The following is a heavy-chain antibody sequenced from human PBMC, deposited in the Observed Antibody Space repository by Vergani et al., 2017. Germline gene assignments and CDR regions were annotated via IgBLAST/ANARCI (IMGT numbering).Heavy chain of an antibody. D-gene: IGHD1-26*01. CDR2: FYARDSIT. V-gene: IGHV5-51*01. CDR1: GYTFTDYW. Sequence: EVQLVQSGAEVKKPGESLKISCEGSGYTFTDYWVGWVRQKPGKGLEWMGDFYARDSITRYSLSFEGQVTISADKSINTAYLEWESLRASDSAMYYFVRRRWERQGVDYWGQGTLVTV. CDR3: VRRRWERQGVDY. J-gene: IGHJ4*02.